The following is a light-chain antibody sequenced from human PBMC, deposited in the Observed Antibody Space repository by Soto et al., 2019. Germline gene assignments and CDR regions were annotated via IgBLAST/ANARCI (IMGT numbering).Light chain of an antibody. CDR2: GNS. CDR1: SSIIGAGYD. CDR3: QSYDSSLSGWV. Sequence: QSVLTQPPSVSGAPGQRVTIYCTGSSSIIGAGYDVHWYQQLPGTAPKLLICGNSNRPSGVPDRFSGSKSGTSASLAITGLQAEDEADYFCQSYDSSLSGWVFGGGTKLPVL. J-gene: IGLJ3*02. V-gene: IGLV1-40*01.